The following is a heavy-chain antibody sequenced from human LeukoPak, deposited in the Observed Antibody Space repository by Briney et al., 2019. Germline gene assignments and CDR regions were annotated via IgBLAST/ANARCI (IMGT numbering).Heavy chain of an antibody. CDR1: GYSINSGYS. J-gene: IGHJ5*02. D-gene: IGHD4-11*01. Sequence: PSETLSLTCAVSGYSINSGYSWGWIRPRPGKGLEWIGNIYHSGYAYYNPSLKSRVTISLDTPKNQFSLKLSSVTAADTAVYYCARNSSLTTIKGGWFDPWGQGTLVTVSS. CDR3: ARNSSLTTIKGGWFDP. V-gene: IGHV4-38-2*01. CDR2: IYHSGYA.